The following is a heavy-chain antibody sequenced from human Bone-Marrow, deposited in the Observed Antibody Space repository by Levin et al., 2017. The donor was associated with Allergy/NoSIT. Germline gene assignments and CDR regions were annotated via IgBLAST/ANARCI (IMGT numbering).Heavy chain of an antibody. CDR1: GGSFSGYY. D-gene: IGHD3-10*01. CDR3: ARVSGSGSYYSGLYGMDV. J-gene: IGHJ6*02. V-gene: IGHV4-34*01. Sequence: SETLSLTCAVYGGSFSGYYWSWIRQPPGKGLEWIGEINHSGSTNYNPSLKSRVTISVDTSKNQFSLKLSSVTAADTAVYYCARVSGSGSYYSGLYGMDVWGQGTTVTVSS. CDR2: INHSGST.